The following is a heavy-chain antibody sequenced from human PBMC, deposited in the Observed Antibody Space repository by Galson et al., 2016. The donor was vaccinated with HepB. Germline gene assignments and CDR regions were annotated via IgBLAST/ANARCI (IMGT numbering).Heavy chain of an antibody. V-gene: IGHV3-74*01. CDR3: ARELGYWSI. CDR2: INSDGSSS. CDR1: GFSFSTYW. J-gene: IGHJ4*02. D-gene: IGHD2-2*03. Sequence: SLRLSCAASGFSFSTYWMHWVRQTPGKGLVWVSRINSDGSSSSYADSVKGRFTISRDNGKNTLYLQMNSLRAEDTAVYYCARELGYWSIWGQGTLVTVSS.